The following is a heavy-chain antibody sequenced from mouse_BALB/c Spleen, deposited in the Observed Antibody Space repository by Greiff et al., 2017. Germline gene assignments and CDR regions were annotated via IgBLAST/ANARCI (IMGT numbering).Heavy chain of an antibody. CDR3: ARETYYGAMDY. CDR1: GFTFSSYG. J-gene: IGHJ4*01. Sequence: EVQVVESGGGLVQPGGSLKLSCAASGFTFSSYGMSWVRQTPDKRLELVATINSNGGSTYYPDSVKGRFTISRDNAKNTLYLQMSSLKSEDTAMYYCARETYYGAMDYWGQGTSVTVSS. CDR2: INSNGGST. D-gene: IGHD1-1*01. V-gene: IGHV5-6-3*01.